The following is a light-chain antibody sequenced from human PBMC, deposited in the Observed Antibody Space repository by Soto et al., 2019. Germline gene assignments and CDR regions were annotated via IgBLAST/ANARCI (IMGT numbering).Light chain of an antibody. V-gene: IGKV3-11*01. CDR2: DAS. Sequence: EIVSTQSPATRSLPPGERATLSWGASQSVRRYLAWYQQKPGQAPRLLIYDASNRATGIPARFSGSGSGTDFTLTISSIEPEDFAVYYCQQRSNWLTFGQGTRLEIK. J-gene: IGKJ5*01. CDR1: QSVRRY. CDR3: QQRSNWLT.